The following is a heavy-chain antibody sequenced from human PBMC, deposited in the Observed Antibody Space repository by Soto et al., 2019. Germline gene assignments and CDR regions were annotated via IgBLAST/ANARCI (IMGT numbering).Heavy chain of an antibody. J-gene: IGHJ3*01. V-gene: IGHV3-30*03. CDR3: ARGGRGLRGAFDV. D-gene: IGHD3-16*01. CDR2: ISFNGLSQ. Sequence: QELLVESGGGVVQPGKSLRLSCAASGFTFSSFAMHWVRQAPGKGLEWVSVISFNGLSQFYPDSIRGRFTISRDNSKNTRYLQLDSLRPDVTAVYYCARGGRGLRGAFDVWGQGTEVSVS. CDR1: GFTFSSFA.